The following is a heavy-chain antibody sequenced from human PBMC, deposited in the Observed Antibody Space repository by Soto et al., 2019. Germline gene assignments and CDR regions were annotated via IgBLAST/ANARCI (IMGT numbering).Heavy chain of an antibody. V-gene: IGHV1-8*01. CDR2: MNPSGGNT. Sequence: ASVKVSCKASGYTFTSYDINWVRQATGQGLEWMGWMNPSGGNTGYAQKFQGRVTMTRNTSMSTAYMELSSLRSEDTAVYYCARDGIAATLKDLYYYYYGMDVWGQGTKVTVSS. CDR1: GYTFTSYD. J-gene: IGHJ6*02. CDR3: ARDGIAATLKDLYYYYYGMDV. D-gene: IGHD6-13*01.